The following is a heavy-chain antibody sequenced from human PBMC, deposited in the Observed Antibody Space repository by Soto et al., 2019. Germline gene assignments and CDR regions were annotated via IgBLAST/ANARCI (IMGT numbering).Heavy chain of an antibody. Sequence: PSETLSLTCTVSGGSISSYYWSWIRQPPGKGLEWIGYIYYSGSTNYNPSLKSRVTISVDTSKNQFSLKLSSVTAADTAVYYCAGTFTWNSYYFDYWGQGTLVTVSS. CDR2: IYYSGST. J-gene: IGHJ4*02. CDR3: AGTFTWNSYYFDY. CDR1: GGSISSYY. V-gene: IGHV4-59*01. D-gene: IGHD1-1*01.